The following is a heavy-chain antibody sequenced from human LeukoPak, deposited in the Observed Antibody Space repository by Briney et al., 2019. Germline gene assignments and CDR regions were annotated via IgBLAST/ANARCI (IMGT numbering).Heavy chain of an antibody. V-gene: IGHV4-4*07. J-gene: IGHJ5*02. CDR2: IYTSGST. CDR1: GGSISRYY. CDR3: ARVRYQGFDP. Sequence: SETLSLTCAVSGGSISRYYWSWIRQPAGRGLEWIGHIYTSGSTNYNPPLRSRVTMSIDMSENQFSLRLNSVTAADTAIYYCARVRYQGFDPWGQGTLVTVSS. D-gene: IGHD2-2*01.